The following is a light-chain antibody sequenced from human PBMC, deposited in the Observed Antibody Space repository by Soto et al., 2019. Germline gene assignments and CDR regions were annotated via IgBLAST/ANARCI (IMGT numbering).Light chain of an antibody. CDR3: QQRGET. CDR2: GAS. Sequence: EIVLTQSPATLSSFPGDRVTLSCRASQSVSSNLAWYQQKPGQAPRLLIYGASTRATGIPPRFSGGGFGTQITLTINNLEPDDFAVYYCQQRGETFGPGTRLEIK. CDR1: QSVSSN. J-gene: IGKJ5*01. V-gene: IGKV3-11*01.